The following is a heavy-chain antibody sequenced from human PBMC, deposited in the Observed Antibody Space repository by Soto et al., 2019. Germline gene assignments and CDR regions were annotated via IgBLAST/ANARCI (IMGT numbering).Heavy chain of an antibody. CDR2: TSYDGSNK. D-gene: IGHD5-12*01. V-gene: IGHV3-30*18. J-gene: IGHJ6*02. CDR1: GFTFSLYG. CDR3: AKDSGYSGYDVYDYYYGMDV. Sequence: QVQLVESGGGVVQPGRSLRLSCAASGFTFSLYGMHWVRQAPGKGLEWVAVTSYDGSNKYYADSVKGRFTISRDNSKNTLDLQMNSLRVEDTAVYYCAKDSGYSGYDVYDYYYGMDVWGQGTTVTVSS.